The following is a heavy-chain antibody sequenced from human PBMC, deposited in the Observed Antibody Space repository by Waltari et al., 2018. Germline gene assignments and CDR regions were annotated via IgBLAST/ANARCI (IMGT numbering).Heavy chain of an antibody. CDR3: AREGGNFNWMDP. J-gene: IGHJ5*02. V-gene: IGHV3-33*01. CDR2: IWHDGSKT. Sequence: QFQLLESGGGVVQPGTSLKLPCVASGLNFGNPGMHWVRQAPGKGLEWVAVIWHDGSKTYYADSVKGRFTISRDDSKNMFYLQMNSLRVEDTAMYYCAREGGNFNWMDPWGQGTLVTVS. D-gene: IGHD4-4*01. CDR1: GLNFGNPG.